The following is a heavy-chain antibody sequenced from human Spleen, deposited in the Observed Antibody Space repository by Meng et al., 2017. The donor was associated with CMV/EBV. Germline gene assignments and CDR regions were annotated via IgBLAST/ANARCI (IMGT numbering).Heavy chain of an antibody. CDR1: GASICCYY. Sequence: CTVSGASICCYYWPWLRQPPGEGLVWLVYISYSGSPNYRPSLKSRVPISVDTSKNQFSLKLSSVAAADTAVYYCASTYSSGWNLSLVYWGQGTLVTVSS. CDR2: ISYSGSP. V-gene: IGHV4-59*08. J-gene: IGHJ4*02. D-gene: IGHD6-19*01. CDR3: ASTYSSGWNLSLVY.